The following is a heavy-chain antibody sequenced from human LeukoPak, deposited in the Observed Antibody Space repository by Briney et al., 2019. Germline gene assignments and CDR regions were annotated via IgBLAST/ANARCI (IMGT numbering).Heavy chain of an antibody. CDR3: AKGGYSGSLLWD. Sequence: GRSLRLSCAASGFTFSSYAMHWVRQAPGKGLEWVAVISYDGSNKYYADSVKGRFTISRDNSKNTLYLQMNSLRAEDTAVYYCAKGGYSGSLLWDWGQGTLVTVSS. D-gene: IGHD1-26*01. CDR2: ISYDGSNK. J-gene: IGHJ4*02. V-gene: IGHV3-30-3*01. CDR1: GFTFSSYA.